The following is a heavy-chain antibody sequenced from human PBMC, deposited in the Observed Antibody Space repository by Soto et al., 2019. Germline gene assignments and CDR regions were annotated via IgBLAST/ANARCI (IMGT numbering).Heavy chain of an antibody. CDR1: GGSFSGYY. J-gene: IGHJ4*02. V-gene: IGHV4-34*01. Sequence: SETLSLTCAVYGGSFSGYYWSRIRQPPGKGLEWIGEINHSGSTNYNPSLKSRVTISVDTSKNQFSLKLSSVTAADTAVYYCAVKLQYSSGWTLDWGQGTLVTVS. CDR2: INHSGST. CDR3: AVKLQYSSGWTLD. D-gene: IGHD6-19*01.